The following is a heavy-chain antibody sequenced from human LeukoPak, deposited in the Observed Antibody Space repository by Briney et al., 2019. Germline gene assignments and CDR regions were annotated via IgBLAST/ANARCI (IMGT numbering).Heavy chain of an antibody. V-gene: IGHV3-30*18. Sequence: HPGGSLRLSCAASGFTFSSYGMHWVRQAPGKGLEWVAVISYDGSNKYYADSVKGRFTFSRDNSKNTLYLQMNSLRAEDTAAYYCAKDRASSGATYYFDYWGQGTLVTVSS. CDR1: GFTFSSYG. D-gene: IGHD3-22*01. J-gene: IGHJ4*02. CDR2: ISYDGSNK. CDR3: AKDRASSGATYYFDY.